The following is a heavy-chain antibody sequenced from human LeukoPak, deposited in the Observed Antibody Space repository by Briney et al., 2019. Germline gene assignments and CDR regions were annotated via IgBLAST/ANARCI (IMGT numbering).Heavy chain of an antibody. V-gene: IGHV1-8*01. CDR2: MNPNSGNT. D-gene: IGHD6-25*01. J-gene: IGHJ3*02. CDR3: ARSRSSGRDAFDI. Sequence: ASLKVSCKASGYTSTGYEISWVPQATGHGLKWMGWMNPNSGNTGYAKKFQGRVTMTRNTSILTPYMEIGSVRAEDTAVCYCARSRSSGRDAFDIWGQGTMVTVSS. CDR1: GYTSTGYE.